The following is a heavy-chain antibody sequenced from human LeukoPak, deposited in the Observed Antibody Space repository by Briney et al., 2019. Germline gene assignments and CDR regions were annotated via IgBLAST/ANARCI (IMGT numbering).Heavy chain of an antibody. Sequence: SETLSLTCSVSGGSISSCTYSWGWIRQPPGKGLEWIGSFSCSGSTYYNPSLKSRVTISVDTSKSQFSLYMDSVTAADTAVYYCARDWNRYACWGQGTLVTVSS. V-gene: IGHV4-39*07. D-gene: IGHD1-1*01. CDR1: GGSISSCTYS. CDR2: FSCSGST. CDR3: ARDWNRYAC. J-gene: IGHJ4*02.